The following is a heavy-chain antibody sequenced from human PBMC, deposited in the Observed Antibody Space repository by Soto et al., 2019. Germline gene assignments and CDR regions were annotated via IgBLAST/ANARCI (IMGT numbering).Heavy chain of an antibody. Sequence: QGQLVESGGGVVQPGRSLRLSCAASGFTFSSYAMHWVRQAPGKGLEWVAVISYDGSNKYYADSVKGRFTISRDNSKNTLYLQMNSLRAEDTAVYYCARDVTPPEKQLVLTLGDGMDVWGQGTTVTVSS. CDR3: ARDVTPPEKQLVLTLGDGMDV. CDR1: GFTFSSYA. J-gene: IGHJ6*02. V-gene: IGHV3-30-3*01. D-gene: IGHD6-13*01. CDR2: ISYDGSNK.